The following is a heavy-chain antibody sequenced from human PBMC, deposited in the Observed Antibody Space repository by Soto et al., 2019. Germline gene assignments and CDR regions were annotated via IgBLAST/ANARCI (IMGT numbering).Heavy chain of an antibody. V-gene: IGHV4-34*01. CDR1: SGSFSGYY. D-gene: IGHD6-6*01. CDR2: ISQSGST. Sequence: SETLSLTCAVYSGSFSGYYWSWLRQPPGKGLEWIGEISQSGSTNYNPSLESRVTISVDTSKNQFSLRLNSVTAADTAVYYCARCVSSSSWYDYWGQGTLVTVSS. J-gene: IGHJ4*02. CDR3: ARCVSSSSWYDY.